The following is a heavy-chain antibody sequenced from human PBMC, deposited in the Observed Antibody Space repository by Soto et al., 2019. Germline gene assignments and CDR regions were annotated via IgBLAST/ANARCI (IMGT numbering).Heavy chain of an antibody. CDR3: ARSAASGGGCSCYPNWGAL. CDR1: GFTFTSYA. Sequence: EVQLLESGGGLVQAGGSLRLSCAASGFTFTSYAMNWIRQAPGRGLEWVADVTAGYATYYAYSVKGRSTISSDSAKSAIYLRLNMLRVVDTAMYYCARSAASGGGCSCYPNWGALWGEGTVFIVCS. D-gene: IGHD2-15*01. J-gene: IGHJ4*02. V-gene: IGHV3-23*01. CDR2: VTAGYAT.